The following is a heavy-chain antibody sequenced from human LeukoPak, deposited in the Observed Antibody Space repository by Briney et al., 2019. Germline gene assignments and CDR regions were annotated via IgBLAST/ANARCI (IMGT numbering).Heavy chain of an antibody. V-gene: IGHV4-59*01. J-gene: IGHJ4*02. D-gene: IGHD1-26*01. CDR2: IYYSGST. CDR3: ARASGSPSVFDY. Sequence: SETLSLTCTVSGGSISSYYWSWIRQPPGKGLEWIGYIYYSGSTNYNPSLKSRVTISVDTSKNQFSLKLSSVTAADTAVYYCARASGSPSVFDYWSQGTLVTVSS. CDR1: GGSISSYY.